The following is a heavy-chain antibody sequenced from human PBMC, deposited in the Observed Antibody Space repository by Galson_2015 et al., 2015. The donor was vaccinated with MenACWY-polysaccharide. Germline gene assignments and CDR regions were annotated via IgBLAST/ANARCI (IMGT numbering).Heavy chain of an antibody. V-gene: IGHV3-23*01. CDR3: AKTGGGYVWGSYRYTIDY. D-gene: IGHD3-16*02. J-gene: IGHJ4*02. CDR1: GFTFSSYA. CDR2: ISGSGGST. Sequence: SLRLSCAASGFTFSSYAMSWVRQAPGKGLEWVSAISGSGGSTYYADSVKGRFTISRDNSKNTLYPQMNSLRAEDTAVYYCAKTGGGYVWGSYRYTIDYWGQGTLVTVSS.